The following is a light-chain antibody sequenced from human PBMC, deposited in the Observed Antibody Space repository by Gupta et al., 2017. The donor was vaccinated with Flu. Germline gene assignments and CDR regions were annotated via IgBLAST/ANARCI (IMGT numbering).Light chain of an antibody. CDR1: QSVGMY. Sequence: GERATLSCRASQSVGMYLGWYQQKPGQAPRLLIYDASNRATGIPVRFSGSGSGIDFTLTISSLEPEDSAVYYCQQRSVWVTFGGGTXVEIK. J-gene: IGKJ4*01. CDR3: QQRSVWVT. CDR2: DAS. V-gene: IGKV3-11*01.